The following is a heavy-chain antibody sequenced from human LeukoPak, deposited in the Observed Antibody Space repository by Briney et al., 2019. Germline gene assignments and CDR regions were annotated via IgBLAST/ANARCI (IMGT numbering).Heavy chain of an antibody. Sequence: PGGSLRLSCAASGFTFSSYGMHWVRQAPGKGLEWVAVIWYDGSNKYYADSVKGRFTISRDNSKNTLYLQMNSLRAEDTAVYYCAKDRVYCSSTSCYTYFDYWGQGTLVTVSS. V-gene: IGHV3-33*06. J-gene: IGHJ4*02. CDR2: IWYDGSNK. D-gene: IGHD2-2*02. CDR1: GFTFSSYG. CDR3: AKDRVYCSSTSCYTYFDY.